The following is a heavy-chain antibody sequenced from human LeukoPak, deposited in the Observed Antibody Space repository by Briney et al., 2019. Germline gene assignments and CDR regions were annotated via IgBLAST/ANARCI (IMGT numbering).Heavy chain of an antibody. CDR3: VKEGGSFLTWFDS. D-gene: IGHD2-15*01. CDR2: LIDSGDTI. J-gene: IGHJ5*01. CDR1: GFTFYNYA. Sequence: PGGSLRLSCAASGFTFYNYAMSWVRQAPGKGLEWVSALIDSGDTIYYADSMRGRFTISRDNSKNTLFLQMNSLTAEDTAIYYCVKEGGSFLTWFDSWGQGSLVTVSS. V-gene: IGHV3-23*01.